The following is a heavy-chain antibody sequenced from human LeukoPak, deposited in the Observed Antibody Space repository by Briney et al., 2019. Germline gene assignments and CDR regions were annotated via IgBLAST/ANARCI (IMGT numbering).Heavy chain of an antibody. D-gene: IGHD6-13*01. CDR2: IYYSGST. J-gene: IGHJ4*02. CDR1: GGSISTSSYY. Sequence: PSETLSLTCTVSGGSISTSSYYWGWIRQPPGKGLEWIGTIYYSGSTYYNPSLKSRVTISEDTSKNQFSLKLRSATAADTAVYYCARHVDSSSWFFDYWGQGTLVTVSS. CDR3: ARHVDSSSWFFDY. V-gene: IGHV4-39*01.